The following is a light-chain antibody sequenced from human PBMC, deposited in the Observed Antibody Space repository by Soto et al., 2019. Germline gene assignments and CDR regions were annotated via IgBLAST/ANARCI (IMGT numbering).Light chain of an antibody. CDR3: AVWDDSLSGLVV. CDR1: SSNIGSNY. V-gene: IGLV1-47*01. Sequence: QSVLTQPPSASGTPGQRVTISCSGSSSNIGSNYVYWYQQLPGTAPKLLIYRNNQRPSGVPDRFSGSKSGTSASLAISGLRSEDEADYYCAVWDDSLSGLVVFGTGTKLTVL. J-gene: IGLJ1*01. CDR2: RNN.